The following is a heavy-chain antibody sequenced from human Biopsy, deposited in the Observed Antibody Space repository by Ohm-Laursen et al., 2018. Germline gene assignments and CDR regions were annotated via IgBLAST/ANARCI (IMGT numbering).Heavy chain of an antibody. CDR2: IYTSGSP. CDR3: ARGTGRYYVYGAFDI. CDR1: GDSINNYY. V-gene: IGHV4-4*07. Sequence: SDTLSLTCTVSGDSINNYYWSWIRQPAGKGLEWIGRIYTSGSPNYNLSLESRVTMSVDTSKNQFSLNLRSVTAADTAVYYCARGTGRYYVYGAFDIWGQGTVVTVFS. D-gene: IGHD1-26*01. J-gene: IGHJ3*02.